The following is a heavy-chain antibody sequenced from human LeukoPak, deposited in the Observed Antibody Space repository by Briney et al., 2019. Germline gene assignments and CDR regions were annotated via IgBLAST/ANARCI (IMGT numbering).Heavy chain of an antibody. D-gene: IGHD3-22*01. CDR2: IYYSGST. CDR3: ARFPYYYDSSGYSTLNWFDP. CDR1: GGPISSGDYY. Sequence: SETLSLTCTVSGGPISSGDYYWSWIRQPPGKGLEWIGYIYYSGSTYYNPSLKSRVTISVDTSKNQFSLKLSSVTAADTAVYYCARFPYYYDSSGYSTLNWFDPWGQGTLVTVSS. J-gene: IGHJ5*02. V-gene: IGHV4-30-4*08.